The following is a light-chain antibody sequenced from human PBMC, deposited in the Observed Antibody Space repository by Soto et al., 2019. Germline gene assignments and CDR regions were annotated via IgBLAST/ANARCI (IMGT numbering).Light chain of an antibody. CDR3: QQYNNWPPPLT. Sequence: EIVMTQSPATLSVSPGERATLSCRASKSVSSNLDWYQQKPGQAPRLLIYGAFTRATGIPARFSGSGSGTEFTLTISSLQSVAGAVYYYQQYNNWPPPLTFGGGTKVEIK. J-gene: IGKJ4*01. CDR2: GAF. CDR1: KSVSSN. V-gene: IGKV3-15*01.